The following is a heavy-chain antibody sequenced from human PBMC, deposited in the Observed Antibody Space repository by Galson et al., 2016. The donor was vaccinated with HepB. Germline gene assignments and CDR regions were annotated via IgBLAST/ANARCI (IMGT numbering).Heavy chain of an antibody. V-gene: IGHV4-59*12. D-gene: IGHD3-9*01. Sequence: ETLSLTCTVSGGSISSYYWSWIRQPPGKGLEWIGYIYNSGSTNYNPSLKSRVAISIDTSKNQFSLKLSSVTAADTALYYCARLRRHYDILTGSISRLFDYWGQGTLVTVSS. CDR2: IYNSGST. CDR1: GGSISSYY. J-gene: IGHJ4*02. CDR3: ARLRRHYDILTGSISRLFDY.